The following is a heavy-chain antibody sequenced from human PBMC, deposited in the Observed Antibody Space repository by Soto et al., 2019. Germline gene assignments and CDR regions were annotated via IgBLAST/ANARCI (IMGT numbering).Heavy chain of an antibody. CDR1: GGSFSGYY. J-gene: IGHJ6*03. CDR3: ARGLAYYDILTGYSNPYYYYFMDL. CDR2: INHSGST. V-gene: IGHV4-34*01. D-gene: IGHD3-9*01. Sequence: SETLSLTCAVYGGSFSGYYWSWIRQPSGKGLEWIGEINHSGSTNYNPSLKSRVTISVDTSKNQFSLKLSSVTAADTAVYYCARGLAYYDILTGYSNPYYYYFMDLWGKGTTVTVSS.